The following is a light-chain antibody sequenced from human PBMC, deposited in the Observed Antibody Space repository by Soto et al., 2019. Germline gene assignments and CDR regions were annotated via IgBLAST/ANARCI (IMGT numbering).Light chain of an antibody. CDR1: SSNIGTNT. Sequence: QSVLTQPPSASGTPGQRVTISCSGSSSNIGTNTVNWYQHLSGTAPKLLIYNNNQRPSGVPDRFSGSKSGTSASLAVSGLQSEDEADYYCAAWDDILDGVVFGGGTKVTVL. J-gene: IGLJ2*01. CDR3: AAWDDILDGVV. CDR2: NNN. V-gene: IGLV1-44*01.